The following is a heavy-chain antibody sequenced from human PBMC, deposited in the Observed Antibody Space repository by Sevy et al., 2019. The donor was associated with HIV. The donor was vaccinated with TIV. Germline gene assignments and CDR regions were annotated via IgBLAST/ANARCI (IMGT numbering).Heavy chain of an antibody. V-gene: IGHV3-64D*06. CDR2: ISSNGGNT. Sequence: GGSLRLSCSASGFTFSSYAMHWVRQAPGKGLEYVSAISSNGGNTYYADSVKGRFTISRDNSKNTLYLQMSSLRADDTAVYYCVKRGGDTSSSWRYYFDYWGQGTLVTVSS. CDR3: VKRGGDTSSSWRYYFDY. D-gene: IGHD6-13*01. J-gene: IGHJ4*02. CDR1: GFTFSSYA.